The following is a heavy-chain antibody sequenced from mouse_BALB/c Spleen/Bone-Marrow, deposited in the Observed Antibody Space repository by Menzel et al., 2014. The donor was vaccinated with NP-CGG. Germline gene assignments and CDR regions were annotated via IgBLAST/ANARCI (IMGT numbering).Heavy chain of an antibody. CDR2: IDTSDSYT. J-gene: IGHJ2*01. Sequence: QVQLQQPGAELVMPGASVKMSCKASGYTFTDYWMHWVKQRPGQGLEWIGAIDTSDSYTSYNQKFKGKATLTVDESSSTAYMQLSSLTSEDSAVYYCAFYYGNCGDYWGQGTTLTVSS. D-gene: IGHD2-1*01. V-gene: IGHV1-69*01. CDR1: GYTFTDYW. CDR3: AFYYGNCGDY.